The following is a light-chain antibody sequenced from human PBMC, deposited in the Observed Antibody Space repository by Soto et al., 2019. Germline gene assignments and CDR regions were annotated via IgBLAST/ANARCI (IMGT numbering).Light chain of an antibody. Sequence: DIQMTQSPSSLSASVGDRVTITCQASQDISNYLNWYQQKPGKAPKLLIYDASNLETGVPSRFSGSGSGTDFTFTISSLQPEDIATYYCQQYDKLTFGGGTKVEIK. CDR3: QQYDKLT. J-gene: IGKJ4*01. CDR2: DAS. CDR1: QDISNY. V-gene: IGKV1-33*01.